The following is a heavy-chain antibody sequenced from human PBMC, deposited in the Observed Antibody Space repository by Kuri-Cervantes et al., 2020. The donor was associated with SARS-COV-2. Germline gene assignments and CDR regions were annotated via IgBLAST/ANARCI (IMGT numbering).Heavy chain of an antibody. CDR1: GFTFSSYA. CDR3: AGEELEQSDYYYGMDV. Sequence: GESLKISCAASGFTFSSYAMHWVRQAPGKGLEYVSAISSNGGSTYYANSVKGRFTISRDNSKNTLYLQMNSLRAEDTAVYYCAGEELEQSDYYYGMDVWGQGTTVTVSS. CDR2: ISSNGGST. D-gene: IGHD1/OR15-1a*01. J-gene: IGHJ6*02. V-gene: IGHV3-64*01.